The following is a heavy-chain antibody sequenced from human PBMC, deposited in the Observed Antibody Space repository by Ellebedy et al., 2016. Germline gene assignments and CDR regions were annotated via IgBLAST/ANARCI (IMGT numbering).Heavy chain of an antibody. CDR1: GFTFSSYW. CDR2: INSDGSST. V-gene: IGHV3-74*01. Sequence: GESLKISCAASGFTFSSYWMHWVRQAPGKGLVWVSRINSDGSSTSYADSVKGRFTISRDNSKNTLYLQMNSLRAEDTAVYYCARLNDSSGYYYFDYWGQGTLVTVSS. D-gene: IGHD3-22*01. J-gene: IGHJ4*02. CDR3: ARLNDSSGYYYFDY.